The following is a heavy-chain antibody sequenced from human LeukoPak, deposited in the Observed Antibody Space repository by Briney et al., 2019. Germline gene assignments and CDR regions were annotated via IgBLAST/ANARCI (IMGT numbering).Heavy chain of an antibody. Sequence: SQTLSLTCTVSGGSISSGSYYWSWIRQPAGKGLEWIGRIYTSGSTNYNPSLKSRVTISVDTSKNQFSLKLSSVTAADAAVYYCARDLGYSGFDWAPWGQGTLVTVSS. D-gene: IGHD5-12*01. J-gene: IGHJ5*02. CDR3: ARDLGYSGFDWAP. CDR1: GGSISSGSYY. V-gene: IGHV4-61*02. CDR2: IYTSGST.